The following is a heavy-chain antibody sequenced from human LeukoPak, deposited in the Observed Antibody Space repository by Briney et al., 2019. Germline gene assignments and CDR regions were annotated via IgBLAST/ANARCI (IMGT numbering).Heavy chain of an antibody. CDR2: ISAYNGNT. CDR1: GYTFTSYG. CDR3: ARPSLWFGELLPFDP. J-gene: IGHJ5*02. Sequence: ASVKVSCKASGYTFTSYGINWVRQAPGQGLEWMGWISAYNGNTNYAQNLQGRVTMTTDTSTSTAYMELRSLRSDDTAVYYCARPSLWFGELLPFDPWGQGTLVTVSP. V-gene: IGHV1-18*01. D-gene: IGHD3-10*01.